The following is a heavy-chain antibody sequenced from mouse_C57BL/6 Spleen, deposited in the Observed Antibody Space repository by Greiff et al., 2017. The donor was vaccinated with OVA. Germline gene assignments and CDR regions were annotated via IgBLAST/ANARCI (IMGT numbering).Heavy chain of an antibody. D-gene: IGHD1-1*01. CDR1: GFTFSSYA. Sequence: EVNVVESGGGLVKPGGSLKLSCAASGFTFSSYAMSWVRQTPEKRLEWVATISDGGSYTYYPDNVKGRFTISRDNAKNNLYLQMSHLKSEDTAMYYCARDAYYYGSRGFAYWGQGTLVTVSA. J-gene: IGHJ3*01. V-gene: IGHV5-4*01. CDR3: ARDAYYYGSRGFAY. CDR2: ISDGGSYT.